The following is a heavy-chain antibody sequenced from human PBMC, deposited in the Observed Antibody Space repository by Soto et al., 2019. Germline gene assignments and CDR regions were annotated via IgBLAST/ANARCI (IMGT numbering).Heavy chain of an antibody. CDR3: AKDIHDGRDGYHYGADY. CDR1: GFTFSTYG. CDR2: ISYDGSNK. V-gene: IGHV3-30*18. D-gene: IGHD4-17*01. Sequence: QVQVVESGGGVVQPGRSLTLSCAVSGFTFSTYGMHWVRQAPGKGLEWVAIISYDGSNKYYADSVMGRFAISRDNSKNTLLLQVNSLRPESTDVYYCAKDIHDGRDGYHYGADYWGQGTQVTVSS. J-gene: IGHJ4*02.